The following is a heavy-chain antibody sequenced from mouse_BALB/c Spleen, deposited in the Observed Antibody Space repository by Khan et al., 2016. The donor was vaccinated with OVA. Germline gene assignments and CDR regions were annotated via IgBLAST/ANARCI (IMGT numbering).Heavy chain of an antibody. Sequence: QVQLQQSGPELVKPGASVKMSCKASGYTFTDNVISWVKQRTGQGLEWIGEIYPGRGSSYYNEKFKGKATLTVDKSSNTAYMQLSSLTSEDSAVYCCGREGGSGGMFDCWGQGTTLTVSS. D-gene: IGHD3-1*01. CDR1: GYTFTDNV. V-gene: IGHV1-77*01. CDR3: GREGGSGGMFDC. CDR2: IYPGRGSS. J-gene: IGHJ2*01.